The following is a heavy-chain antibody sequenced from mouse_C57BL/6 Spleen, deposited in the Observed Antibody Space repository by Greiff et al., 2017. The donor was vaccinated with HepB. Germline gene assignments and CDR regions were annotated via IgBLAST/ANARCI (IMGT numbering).Heavy chain of an antibody. D-gene: IGHD1-1*01. J-gene: IGHJ1*03. CDR1: GYTFTSYW. CDR2: IDPSDSYT. V-gene: IGHV1-59*01. CDR3: ARRGSSYGYFDV. Sequence: QVQLQQPGAELVRPGTSVKLSCKASGYTFTSYWMHWVKQRPGQGLEWIGVIDPSDSYTNYNQKFKGKATLTVDTSSSTAYMQLSSLTSEDSAVYYCARRGSSYGYFDVGGTGTTVTVAS.